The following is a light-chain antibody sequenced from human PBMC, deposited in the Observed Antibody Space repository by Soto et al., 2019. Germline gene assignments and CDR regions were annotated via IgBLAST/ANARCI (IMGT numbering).Light chain of an antibody. CDR3: QVWDITSDHYV. V-gene: IGLV3-21*02. Sequence: SYELAQPPSVSVAPGQTARMTCGGDNIGGKSVHWYQQKPVQAPLLVVYDDSDRPSGIPERFAGSNSENTATLTISRVDVGDDADYFCQVWDITSDHYVFGTGTKLTV. CDR2: DDS. CDR1: NIGGKS. J-gene: IGLJ1*01.